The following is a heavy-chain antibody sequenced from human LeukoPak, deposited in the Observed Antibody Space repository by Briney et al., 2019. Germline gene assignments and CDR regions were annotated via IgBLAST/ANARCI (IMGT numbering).Heavy chain of an antibody. CDR2: MNPNSGNT. J-gene: IGHJ4*02. CDR1: GYTFTSYD. D-gene: IGHD5-18*01. V-gene: IGHV1-8*01. Sequence: ASVKVSYKASGYTFTSYDINWVRQATGQGLEWMGWMNPNSGNTGYAQKFQGRVTMTRNTSISTAYMELSSLRSEDTAVYYCARHLKGGYSYGGDYWGQGTLVTVSS. CDR3: ARHLKGGYSYGGDY.